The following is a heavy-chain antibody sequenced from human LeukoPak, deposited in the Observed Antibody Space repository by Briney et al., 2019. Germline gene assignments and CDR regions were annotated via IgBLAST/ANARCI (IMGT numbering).Heavy chain of an antibody. CDR2: IKQNGSEP. D-gene: IGHD3-22*01. V-gene: IGHV3-7*01. CDR1: GFTFSNYW. J-gene: IGHJ6*02. Sequence: GGSLRLSCVGSGFTFSNYWMSWVRQAPGKGLEWVANIKQNGSEPSYADSVKGRFTISRDNPKNSLYLLMNNLGAEDTAVYYCSRLPLDYYDSGDFYDYYAMDVWGQGTTVTVSS. CDR3: SRLPLDYYDSGDFYDYYAMDV.